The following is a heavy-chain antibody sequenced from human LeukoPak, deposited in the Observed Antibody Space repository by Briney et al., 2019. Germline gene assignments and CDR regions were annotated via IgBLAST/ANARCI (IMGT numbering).Heavy chain of an antibody. Sequence: SETLSLTCAVYGGSFSGYYWSWIRQPPGKGLVWIGEINHSGSTNYNPSLKSRVTISVDTSKNQFSLKLSSVTAADTAVYYCARGFEDTAMANYYYMDVWGKGTTVTVSS. J-gene: IGHJ6*03. CDR2: INHSGST. V-gene: IGHV4-34*01. CDR1: GGSFSGYY. D-gene: IGHD5-18*01. CDR3: ARGFEDTAMANYYYMDV.